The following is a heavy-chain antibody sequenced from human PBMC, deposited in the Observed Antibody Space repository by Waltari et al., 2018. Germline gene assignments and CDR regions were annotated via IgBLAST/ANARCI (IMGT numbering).Heavy chain of an antibody. J-gene: IGHJ3*01. V-gene: IGHV4-59*08. D-gene: IGHD3-16*01. CDR2: ASYSGST. CDR3: ATLGARDSNAFDV. Sequence: QVQLQESGPGLVKPSETLSLTCTLSGSFYYLSWIRQPPGKGLECLGYASYSGSTYYNPSLLSRVTILVGPSRNQFSLQLSSVRAADTAVYYCATLGARDSNAFDVWGQGTMVTVSS. CDR1: GSFYY.